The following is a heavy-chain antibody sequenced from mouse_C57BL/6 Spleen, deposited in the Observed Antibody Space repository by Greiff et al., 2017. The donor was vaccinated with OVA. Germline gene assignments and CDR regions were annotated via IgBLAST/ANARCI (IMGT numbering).Heavy chain of an antibody. CDR1: GYAFSSSW. J-gene: IGHJ4*01. CDR2: IYPGDGDN. Sequence: VQGVESGPELVKPGASVKISCKASGYAFSSSWMNWVKQRPGKGLGWIGRIYPGDGDNNYNGKFKGKATLTADKSSSTAYMQLSSLTSEDSAVYFCARSLRDNGYYVDYAMDYWGQGTSVTVSS. V-gene: IGHV1-82*01. D-gene: IGHD2-3*01. CDR3: ARSLRDNGYYVDYAMDY.